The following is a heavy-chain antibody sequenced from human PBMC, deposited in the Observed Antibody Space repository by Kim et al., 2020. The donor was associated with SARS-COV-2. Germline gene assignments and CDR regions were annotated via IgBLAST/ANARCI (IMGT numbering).Heavy chain of an antibody. CDR3: GRVDCSSGIGS. Sequence: SETLSLTCTVSGGSMISHYWNWFRQPPGKGLEWVGYVFYSGTTKYNPSLKSRVTISVDTSKNQFSLNLNSVTAADTAVYYCGRVDCSSGIGSWGEGTLVTVPS. J-gene: IGHJ4*02. D-gene: IGHD2-21*02. CDR2: VFYSGTT. CDR1: GGSMISHY. V-gene: IGHV4-59*11.